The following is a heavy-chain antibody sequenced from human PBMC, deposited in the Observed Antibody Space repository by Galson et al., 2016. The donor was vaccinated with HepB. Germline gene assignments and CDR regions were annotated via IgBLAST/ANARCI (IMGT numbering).Heavy chain of an antibody. CDR2: ISVDGDIA. J-gene: IGHJ4*02. CDR1: GFAFNKYA. CDR3: ARGPQLRSLWGY. V-gene: IGHV3-30-3*01. Sequence: SLRLSCAASGFAFNKYAMHWVRQAPGKGLEWVADISVDGDIASYVDSVKGRFTISRDNSQSTLFLHMRSLRPDDAAIYYCARGPQLRSLWGYWGQGSLVAVSS. D-gene: IGHD7-27*01.